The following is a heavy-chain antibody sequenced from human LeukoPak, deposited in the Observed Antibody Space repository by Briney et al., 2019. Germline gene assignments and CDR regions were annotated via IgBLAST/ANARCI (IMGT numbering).Heavy chain of an antibody. CDR3: ARELRYDNSDSGAF. D-gene: IGHD3-22*01. J-gene: IGHJ3*01. CDR1: NYSINDGYY. V-gene: IGHV4-38-2*02. Sequence: KPSETLSLTCTVSNYSINDGYYWGWIRQPPGKGLQWIGGVYHSGATYQNPSLKSRVTISVDTSKNQFSLNLTSVTAADTAVYYCARELRYDNSDSGAFWGQGTVVTVSS. CDR2: VYHSGAT.